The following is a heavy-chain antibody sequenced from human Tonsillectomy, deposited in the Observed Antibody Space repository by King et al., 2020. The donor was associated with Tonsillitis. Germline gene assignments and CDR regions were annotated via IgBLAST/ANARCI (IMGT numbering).Heavy chain of an antibody. D-gene: IGHD3-10*01. CDR2: INPRGGGT. CDR3: ARDRSPYGSGWAHWFDP. CDR1: GYTFTTYY. J-gene: IGHJ5*02. V-gene: IGHV1-46*01. Sequence: VQLGESGAEVKKPGASVKVSCKASGYTFTTYYVHWVRQAPGQGLECGGIINPRGGGTSYAQKFQGRVTMTRETSTRTVDMELSSLTSEDTAVYYCARDRSPYGSGWAHWFDPWGQGTLVTVSS.